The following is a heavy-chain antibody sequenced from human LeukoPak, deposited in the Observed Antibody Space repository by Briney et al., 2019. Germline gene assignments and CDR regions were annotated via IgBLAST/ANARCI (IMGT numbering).Heavy chain of an antibody. CDR2: INPNSGGT. CDR3: ARGLASSSWYGGWFDP. CDR1: EYTFTGYY. D-gene: IGHD6-13*01. V-gene: IGHV1-2*02. J-gene: IGHJ5*02. Sequence: GASVKVSCKASEYTFTGYYMHWVRQAPGQGLEWMGWINPNSGGTNYTQKFQGRVTMTRDTSISTAYMELSRLRSDDTAVYYCARGLASSSWYGGWFDPWGQGTLVTVSS.